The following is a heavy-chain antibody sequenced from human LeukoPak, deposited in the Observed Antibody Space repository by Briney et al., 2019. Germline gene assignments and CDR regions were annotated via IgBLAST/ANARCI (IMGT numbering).Heavy chain of an antibody. V-gene: IGHV3-30*02. CDR2: IRYDGSNK. D-gene: IGHD3-22*01. CDR1: GFTFSSYG. CDR3: AKDQDHYDSSCLWYYFDY. J-gene: IGHJ4*02. Sequence: GGSLRLSCAASGFTFSSYGMHWVRQAPGKGLEWVAFIRYDGSNKYYADSVKGRFTISRDNSKNTLYLQMNSLRAEDTAVYYCAKDQDHYDSSCLWYYFDYWGQGTLVTVSS.